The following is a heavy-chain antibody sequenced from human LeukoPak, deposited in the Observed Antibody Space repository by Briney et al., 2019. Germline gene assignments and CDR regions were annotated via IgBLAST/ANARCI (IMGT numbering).Heavy chain of an antibody. CDR1: GFTFSSYV. J-gene: IGHJ4*02. V-gene: IGHV3-30*04. D-gene: IGHD2-21*02. Sequence: GGSLRLSCAASGFTFSSYVMHWVRQAPGKGLEWVALISYDGSDKDYAKSVKGRFTISRDNSKNTLYLQMNSLRAEDTAVYYCAKDMSGGDCPDYWGQGTLVTVSS. CDR3: AKDMSGGDCPDY. CDR2: ISYDGSDK.